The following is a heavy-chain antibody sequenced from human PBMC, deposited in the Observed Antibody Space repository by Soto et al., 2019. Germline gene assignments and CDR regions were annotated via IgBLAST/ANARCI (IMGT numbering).Heavy chain of an antibody. D-gene: IGHD6-13*01. CDR3: ARARGSSQNLDT. V-gene: IGHV4-59*01. Sequence: PSETLSLTCTVSGDSISSDYWSWIRQPPGKGLEWIGYTYYSGLTNTNPSLKSRLTISVDTSKNQFSPKLTSVTAADTAVYYCARARGSSQNLDTWGQGTLVTVSS. CDR2: TYYSGLT. CDR1: GDSISSDY. J-gene: IGHJ5*02.